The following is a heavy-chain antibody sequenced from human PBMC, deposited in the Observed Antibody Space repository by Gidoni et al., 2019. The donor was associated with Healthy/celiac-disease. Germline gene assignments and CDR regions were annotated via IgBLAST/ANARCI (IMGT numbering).Heavy chain of an antibody. CDR1: GGSISSSSYY. CDR3: ASSGTVVFNWFDP. Sequence: QLQLQESGPGLVKPSETLSLTCTVSGGSISSSSYYWGWIRQPPGKGLEWIGSIYYSGSTYYNPSLKSRVTISVDTSKNQFSLKLSSVTAADTAVYYCASSGTVVFNWFDPWGQGTLVTVSS. J-gene: IGHJ5*02. V-gene: IGHV4-39*01. CDR2: IYYSGST. D-gene: IGHD3-10*01.